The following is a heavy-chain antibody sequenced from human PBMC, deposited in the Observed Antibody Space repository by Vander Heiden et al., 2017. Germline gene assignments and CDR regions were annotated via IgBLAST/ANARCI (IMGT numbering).Heavy chain of an antibody. CDR1: GFTCSGYG. Sequence: QVQPVESGGGVVQPGRSLRLSCAASGFTCSGYGMRWVRQAPGKGLEWVAVIWYDGSNKYYADSVKGRFTISRDNSKNTLYLQMNSLRAEDTAVYYCARATVVPAAIGSLDVWGQGTTVTGSS. V-gene: IGHV3-33*01. D-gene: IGHD2-2*02. CDR2: IWYDGSNK. J-gene: IGHJ6*02. CDR3: ARATVVPAAIGSLDV.